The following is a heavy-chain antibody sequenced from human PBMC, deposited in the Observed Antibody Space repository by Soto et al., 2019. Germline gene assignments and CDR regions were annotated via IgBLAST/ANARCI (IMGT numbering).Heavy chain of an antibody. J-gene: IGHJ4*02. V-gene: IGHV4-59*01. CDR2: IYYSGST. CDR3: ARRYGGNFDY. D-gene: IGHD1-26*01. CDR1: GGSISSYY. Sequence: QVQLQESGPGVVKPSETLSLTCTVSGGSISSYYWSWIRQPPGKGLEWIGYIYYSGSTNYNPSLKSRVTISVDTSKNQFSLKLSSVTAADTAVYYCARRYGGNFDYWGQGTLVTVSS.